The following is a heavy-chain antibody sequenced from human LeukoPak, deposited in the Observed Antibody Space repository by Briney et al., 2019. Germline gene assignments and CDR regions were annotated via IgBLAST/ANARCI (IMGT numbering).Heavy chain of an antibody. J-gene: IGHJ3*02. D-gene: IGHD5-18*01. V-gene: IGHV1-69*05. CDR2: IIPIFGTA. CDR1: GGTFSSYA. CDR3: ARERGYSYGSDAFDI. Sequence: AASVKVSCKASGGTFSSYAISWVRQAPGQGLEWMGEIIPIFGTANYAQKFQGRVTITTDESTSTAYMELSSLRSEDTAVYYCARERGYSYGSDAFDIWGQGTMVTVSS.